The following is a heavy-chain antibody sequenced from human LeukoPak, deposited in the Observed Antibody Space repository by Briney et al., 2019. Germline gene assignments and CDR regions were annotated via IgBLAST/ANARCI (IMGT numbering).Heavy chain of an antibody. CDR3: ARIRIAAAGLDY. CDR1: GYTFTSYA. V-gene: IGHV1-3*01. Sequence: ASVKVSCKASGYTFTSYAMHWVRQAPGQSLEWMGWIDAGNGNTKYSQKFQGRVTITRDTSASTAYMELSSLRSEDTAVYYCARIRIAAAGLDYWGQGTLVTVSS. J-gene: IGHJ4*02. D-gene: IGHD6-13*01. CDR2: IDAGNGNT.